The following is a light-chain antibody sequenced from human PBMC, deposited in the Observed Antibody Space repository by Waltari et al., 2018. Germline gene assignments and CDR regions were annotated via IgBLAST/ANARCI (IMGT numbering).Light chain of an antibody. CDR3: QQSYSTPIFT. Sequence: DIQMTQSPSSLSASVGDRVTITCRASKSISSYLNWYKQKPGKAPKLLIYAASSLQSGVPSRFSGSGSGTDFTLTISSLQPEDFATYYCQQSYSTPIFTFGPGTKVDIK. CDR1: KSISSY. J-gene: IGKJ3*01. CDR2: AAS. V-gene: IGKV1-39*01.